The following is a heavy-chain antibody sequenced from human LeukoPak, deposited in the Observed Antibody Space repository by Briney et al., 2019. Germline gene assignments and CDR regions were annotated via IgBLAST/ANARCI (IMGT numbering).Heavy chain of an antibody. D-gene: IGHD2-15*01. V-gene: IGHV3-7*01. Sequence: GGSLRLSCAASGFSFSAYWMTWVRQAPGTGLEWVANINPAGSETYYVDPVKGRFSISRDNAKNLVYLQMNSLRAEDTAVYHCARFGYVAAVDVWGQGTPVNVSS. J-gene: IGHJ4*02. CDR1: GFSFSAYW. CDR2: INPAGSET. CDR3: ARFGYVAAVDV.